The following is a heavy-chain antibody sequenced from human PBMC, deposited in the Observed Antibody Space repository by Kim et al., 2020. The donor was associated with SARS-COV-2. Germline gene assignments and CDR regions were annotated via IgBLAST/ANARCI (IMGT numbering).Heavy chain of an antibody. J-gene: IGHJ2*01. D-gene: IGHD6-13*01. V-gene: IGHV4-39*07. CDR3: ARDLRPYSSSWSPYWYFDL. Sequence: SRVTISVDTSKNQFSLKLSSVTAADTAVYYCARDLRPYSSSWSPYWYFDLWGRGTLVTVSS.